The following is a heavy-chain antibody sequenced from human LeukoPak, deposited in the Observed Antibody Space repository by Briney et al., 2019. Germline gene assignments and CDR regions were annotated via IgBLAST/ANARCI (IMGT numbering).Heavy chain of an antibody. J-gene: IGHJ4*02. Sequence: PSETLSLTCAVYGGSFSSYYLHWLPQAPGKGVEWFGEINKSGRTKYNPSLKSRVTISVDTSKNLFCLNLSSVTDTAGYYWVIFIMGTTTTIYWGQGTLVTVSS. V-gene: IGHV4-34*07. CDR2: INKSGRT. D-gene: IGHD1-26*01. CDR3: VIFIMGTTTTIY. CDR1: GGSFSSYY.